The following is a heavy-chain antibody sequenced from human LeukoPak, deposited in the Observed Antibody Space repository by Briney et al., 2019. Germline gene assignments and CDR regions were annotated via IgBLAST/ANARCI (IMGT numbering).Heavy chain of an antibody. D-gene: IGHD5-18*01. CDR2: IYYSGST. CDR1: GGSISSSSYY. V-gene: IGHV4-39*07. CDR3: ARALKLGAMDTAMVTFDY. Sequence: SETLSLTCTVSGGSISSSSYYWGWIRQPPGKGLEWIGSIYYSGSTYYNPSLKSRVTISVDTSKNQFSLKLSSVTAADTAVYYCARALKLGAMDTAMVTFDYWGQGTLVTVSS. J-gene: IGHJ4*02.